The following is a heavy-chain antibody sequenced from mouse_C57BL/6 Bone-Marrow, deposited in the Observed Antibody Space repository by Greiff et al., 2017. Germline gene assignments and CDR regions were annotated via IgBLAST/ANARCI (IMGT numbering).Heavy chain of an antibody. Sequence: VQLQQSGAELVKPGASVKLSCKASGYTFTSYWMHWVKQRPGQGLEWIGMIHPNSGSTNYNEKFKSKATLTVDKSSSTAYMQLSSLTSEDSAVXYCAREGYYGSSYGYWGQGTTLTVSS. CDR3: AREGYYGSSYGY. CDR2: IHPNSGST. J-gene: IGHJ2*01. V-gene: IGHV1-64*01. CDR1: GYTFTSYW. D-gene: IGHD1-1*01.